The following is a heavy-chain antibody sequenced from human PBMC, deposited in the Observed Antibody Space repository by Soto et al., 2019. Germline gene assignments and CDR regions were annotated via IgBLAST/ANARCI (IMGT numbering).Heavy chain of an antibody. J-gene: IGHJ5*02. Sequence: SETLSLTCAVYGGSFSGYYWSWIRQPPGKGLEWIGEINHSGSTNYNPSLESRVTISVDTSKNQFSLKLSSVTAADTAVYYCARRDIVVVVAATHGYNWFDPWGQGTLVTVSS. D-gene: IGHD2-15*01. V-gene: IGHV4-34*01. CDR2: INHSGST. CDR1: GGSFSGYY. CDR3: ARRDIVVVVAATHGYNWFDP.